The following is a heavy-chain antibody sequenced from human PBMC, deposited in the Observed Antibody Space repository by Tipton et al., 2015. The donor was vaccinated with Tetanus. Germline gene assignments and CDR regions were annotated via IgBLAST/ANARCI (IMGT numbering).Heavy chain of an antibody. Sequence: GLVKPSETLSLTCAVYGGSFSGYYWNWIRQPPGKGLEWIGEINYSGTTNYNPSLKSRVTMSVDTSKNQFSLKLISMTAADAAVVFCARSFFDSSGYKIDNWGQGALVTVSS. J-gene: IGHJ4*02. CDR3: ARSFFDSSGYKIDN. CDR1: GGSFSGYY. V-gene: IGHV4-34*01. D-gene: IGHD3-22*01. CDR2: INYSGTT.